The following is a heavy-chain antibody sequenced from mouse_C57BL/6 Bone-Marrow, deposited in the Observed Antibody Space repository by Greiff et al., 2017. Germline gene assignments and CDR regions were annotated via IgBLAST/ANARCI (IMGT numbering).Heavy chain of an antibody. V-gene: IGHV5-4*01. CDR1: GFTFSSYA. Sequence: EVMLVESGGGLVKPGGSLKLSCAASGFTFSSYAMSWVRQTPEKRLEWVATISDGGSYTYYPDNVKGRFPISRDNAKNNLYLQMSHLKSEDTAMYYCARESPIYYDYDVWFAYWGQGTLVTVSA. CDR2: ISDGGSYT. CDR3: ARESPIYYDYDVWFAY. D-gene: IGHD2-4*01. J-gene: IGHJ3*01.